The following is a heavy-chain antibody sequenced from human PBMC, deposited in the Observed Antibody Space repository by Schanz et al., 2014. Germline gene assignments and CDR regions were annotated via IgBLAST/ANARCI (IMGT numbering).Heavy chain of an antibody. CDR1: GYTFTRSG. Sequence: QVQLVQSGGEVKTPGASVKVSCKASGYTFTRSGISWVRQAPGQGLEWMGWIGGSDGNTNFVQKFQGRVTMTTDTSTSTVYMELRSLTSDDTAIYYCARVTTGYDSWGQGTLVTVSS. J-gene: IGHJ4*02. V-gene: IGHV1-18*01. CDR3: ARVTTGYDS. D-gene: IGHD5-12*01. CDR2: IGGSDGNT.